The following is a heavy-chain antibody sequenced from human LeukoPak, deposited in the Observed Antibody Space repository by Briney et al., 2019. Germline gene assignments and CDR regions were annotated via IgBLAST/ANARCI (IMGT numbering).Heavy chain of an antibody. Sequence: WASLYLSCKASGGTFSSYAISWVRQAPGQGLEWMGGIITIFGTANYAHKFQGRVTIPADESTSTASMELSSLRSEDTAVYSCARDRWEPYDAFDIWGQGTMVTVSS. CDR2: IITIFGTA. D-gene: IGHD4-23*01. CDR3: ARDRWEPYDAFDI. V-gene: IGHV1-69*01. J-gene: IGHJ3*02. CDR1: GGTFSSYA.